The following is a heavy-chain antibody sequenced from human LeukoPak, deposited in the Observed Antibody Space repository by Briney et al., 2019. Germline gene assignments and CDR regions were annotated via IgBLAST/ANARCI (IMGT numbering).Heavy chain of an antibody. CDR3: ARDHMGYDY. CDR1: GFTFSSYS. CDR2: ISSGGSTT. J-gene: IGHJ4*02. Sequence: VGSLRVSCAASGFTFSSYSMNWVRQAPGKGLEWVSYISSGGSTTYYAGSVKGRFTVSRDNAKNSLYLQMNSLRAEDTAVYYCARDHMGYDYWGQGTLVTVSS. D-gene: IGHD1-26*01. V-gene: IGHV3-48*04.